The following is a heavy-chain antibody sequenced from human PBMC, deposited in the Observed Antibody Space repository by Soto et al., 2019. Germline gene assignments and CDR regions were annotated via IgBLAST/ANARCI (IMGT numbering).Heavy chain of an antibody. Sequence: QITLKESGPTLVKPTQTLTLTCTFSGFSLSTSGVGVGWIRQPPGKALEWLALIYWDDDKRYSPSLKSRLTITKDTSKNQVVLTMTNMDPVDTATYYCARAITIFGVVIYRIDWVDPWGQGTLVTVSS. CDR2: IYWDDDK. D-gene: IGHD3-3*01. J-gene: IGHJ5*02. V-gene: IGHV2-5*02. CDR3: ARAITIFGVVIYRIDWVDP. CDR1: GFSLSTSGVG.